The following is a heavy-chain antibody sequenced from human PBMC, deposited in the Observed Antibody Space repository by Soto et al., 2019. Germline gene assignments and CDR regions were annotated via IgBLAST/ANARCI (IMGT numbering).Heavy chain of an antibody. CDR1: GFTFGDYW. J-gene: IGHJ4*02. Sequence: GGSLRLSCSASGFTFGDYWMHWVRQATGKGLVWVSRINSDGSTTRYADSVKGRFTISRDNAKNTLDLQMNSLRAEDTAVYYCARRFCSGSTCYSGVDYWGQGTLVTVSS. V-gene: IGHV3-74*01. CDR2: INSDGSTT. CDR3: ARRFCSGSTCYSGVDY. D-gene: IGHD2-15*01.